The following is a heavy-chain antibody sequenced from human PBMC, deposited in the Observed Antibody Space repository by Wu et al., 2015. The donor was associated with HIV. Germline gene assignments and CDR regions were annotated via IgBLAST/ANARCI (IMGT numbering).Heavy chain of an antibody. D-gene: IGHD2-21*01. CDR1: GYTFTAHY. Sequence: QVQLVQSGAEVTKPGASVRVSCQTSGYTFTAHYIHWVRQAPGQGLEWMGWIRPDSGATNYAERFEDRVTMTRDASISTVYMQLRRLRSDDTAVYFCARDLGDDFAVRGFYWYMDVWGRGTAITVSS. CDR3: ARDLGDDFAVRGFYWYMDV. V-gene: IGHV1-2*02. CDR2: IRPDSGAT. J-gene: IGHJ6*03.